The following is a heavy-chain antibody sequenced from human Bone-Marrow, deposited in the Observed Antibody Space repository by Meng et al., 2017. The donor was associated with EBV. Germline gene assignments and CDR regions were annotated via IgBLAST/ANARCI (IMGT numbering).Heavy chain of an antibody. CDR1: GGSISSGDYS. Sequence: QRRLRESGSGLVKPSQTLSLTCALSGGSISSGDYSWSWIRQPPGKGLEWIGNIYHSGSTFYNSSLNSRVTISVDRSKNQFSLKLTSVTAADTAVYYCARGNTFPEYYFGYWGQGTLVTVSS. D-gene: IGHD2/OR15-2a*01. J-gene: IGHJ4*02. CDR3: ARGNTFPEYYFGY. V-gene: IGHV4-30-2*01. CDR2: IYHSGST.